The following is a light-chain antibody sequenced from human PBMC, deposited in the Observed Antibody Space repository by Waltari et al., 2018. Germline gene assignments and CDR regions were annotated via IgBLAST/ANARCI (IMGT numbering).Light chain of an antibody. V-gene: IGKV3-15*01. J-gene: IGKJ4*01. Sequence: EILMTQSPATLSVSPGESATLSCRARQRVSSDLAWYQQKPGQPPRLLIYGASTRATGVPDRISGSGSGTDFTLTISSLQSEDFAIYYCQQYNNWPPLTFGGGTKVEIK. CDR3: QQYNNWPPLT. CDR2: GAS. CDR1: QRVSSD.